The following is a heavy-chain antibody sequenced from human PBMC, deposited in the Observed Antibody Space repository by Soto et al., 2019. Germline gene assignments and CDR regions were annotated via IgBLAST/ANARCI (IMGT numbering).Heavy chain of an antibody. CDR3: ARDPVGVTHFDY. V-gene: IGHV4-59*01. D-gene: IGHD1-26*01. J-gene: IGHJ4*02. CDR1: DSISTYY. CDR2: IYHMGRT. Sequence: QVQLQESGPGLVKPSETLSLTCTVDSISTYYWNWIRQSPGKGLEWIGYIYHMGRTNYNPSLRSRVTMSIDTSRNQFSLKLRSVTAADTAVYYCARDPVGVTHFDYWGQGALVTVSS.